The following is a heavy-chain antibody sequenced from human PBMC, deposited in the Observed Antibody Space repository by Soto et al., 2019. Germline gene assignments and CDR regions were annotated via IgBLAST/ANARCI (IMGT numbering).Heavy chain of an antibody. Sequence: VGSLRLSCAASGFTFSSYAMSWVRQAPGKGLEWVSAISGSGGSTYYADSVKGRFTISRDNSKNTLYLQMNSLRAEDTAVYYCAKQGRELLIALSFDYWGQGTLVTVLL. D-gene: IGHD1-26*01. CDR1: GFTFSSYA. V-gene: IGHV3-23*01. J-gene: IGHJ4*02. CDR3: AKQGRELLIALSFDY. CDR2: ISGSGGST.